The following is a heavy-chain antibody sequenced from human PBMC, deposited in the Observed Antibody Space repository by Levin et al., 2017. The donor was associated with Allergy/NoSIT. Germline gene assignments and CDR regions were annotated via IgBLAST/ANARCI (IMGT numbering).Heavy chain of an antibody. CDR1: GLTFSDAW. CDR3: TTERDYGDYINSFDS. Sequence: GGSLRLSCAGSGLTFSDAWMNWVRQAPGKGLEWVGRIKSKSDGETTDYAAAGQGRFNISRDDSKNTLFLQMNGLKTEDTDVYYWTTERDYGDYINSFDSWGQGTLVTVSS. D-gene: IGHD4-17*01. CDR2: IKSKSDGETT. J-gene: IGHJ5*01. V-gene: IGHV3-15*07.